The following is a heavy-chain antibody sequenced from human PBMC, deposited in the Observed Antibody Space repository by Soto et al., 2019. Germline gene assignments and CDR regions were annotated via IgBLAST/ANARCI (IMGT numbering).Heavy chain of an antibody. D-gene: IGHD4-17*01. Sequence: VSLSLSCAASGFPFRSYSMNWVRQAPGTRLEWVSSISSSSSYIYYADSVKGRFTISRDNAKNSLYLQMNSLRAEDTAVYEGARDPTVTTLDAWSPGNRVTV. CDR2: ISSSSSYI. V-gene: IGHV3-21*01. J-gene: IGHJ5*02. CDR1: GFPFRSYS. CDR3: ARDPTVTTLDA.